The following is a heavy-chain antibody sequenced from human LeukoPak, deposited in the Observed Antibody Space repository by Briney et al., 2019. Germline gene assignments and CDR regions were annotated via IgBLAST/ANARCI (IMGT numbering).Heavy chain of an antibody. V-gene: IGHV3-48*01. D-gene: IGHD6-19*01. CDR1: EFTFSSYS. J-gene: IGHJ3*02. Sequence: PGGSLRLSCAASEFTFSSYSMNWVRQAPGKGLEWVSYITNSGNSKSYADSVKGRFTISRDNTKNSLYLQMNGLRAEDTAVYYCARGMSSGRYAVDIWGQGTMVTVSS. CDR3: ARGMSSGRYAVDI. CDR2: ITNSGNSK.